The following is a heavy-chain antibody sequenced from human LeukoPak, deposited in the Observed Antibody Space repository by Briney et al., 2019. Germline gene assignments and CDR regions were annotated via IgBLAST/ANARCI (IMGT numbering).Heavy chain of an antibody. CDR2: INSDGSST. CDR3: ARDGYDFWSGYYYYYYYMDV. V-gene: IGHV3-74*01. D-gene: IGHD3-3*01. CDR1: GFTFSSYS. Sequence: GGSLRLSCAASGFTFSSYSMNWVRQAPGKGLVWVSRINSDGSSTSYADSVKGRFTISRDNAKNTLYLQMNSLRAEDTAVYYCARDGYDFWSGYYYYYYYMDVWGKGTTVTVSS. J-gene: IGHJ6*03.